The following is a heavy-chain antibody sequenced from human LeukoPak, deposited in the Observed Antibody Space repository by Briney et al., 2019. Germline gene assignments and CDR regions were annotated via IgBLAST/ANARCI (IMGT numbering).Heavy chain of an antibody. Sequence: ASVKVSCKASGYTFTSYDINWVRQATGQGLEWMGWMNPNSGNTGYAQKFQGRVTMTRNTSISTAYMELSSLRSEGSAVYYCARGVGYCSGGSCYYNWFDPWGQGTLVTVSS. J-gene: IGHJ5*02. CDR2: MNPNSGNT. D-gene: IGHD2-15*01. CDR3: ARGVGYCSGGSCYYNWFDP. CDR1: GYTFTSYD. V-gene: IGHV1-8*01.